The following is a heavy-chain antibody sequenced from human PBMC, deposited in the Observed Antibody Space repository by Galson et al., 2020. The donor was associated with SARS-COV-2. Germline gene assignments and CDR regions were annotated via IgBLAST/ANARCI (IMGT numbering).Heavy chain of an antibody. CDR2: INPYNDNR. CDR3: ARDRNGMSYFDY. V-gene: IGHV1-18*01. Sequence: ASVKVSCQASGYTFSNYGITWVRQAPGQGLEWMAWINPYNDNRNYSPELHGRLTMTTDTSTSTAYMELRSLTSDDTAFYFCARDRNGMSYFDYWGQGTLFTVSS. J-gene: IGHJ4*02. D-gene: IGHD1-1*01. CDR1: GYTFSNYG.